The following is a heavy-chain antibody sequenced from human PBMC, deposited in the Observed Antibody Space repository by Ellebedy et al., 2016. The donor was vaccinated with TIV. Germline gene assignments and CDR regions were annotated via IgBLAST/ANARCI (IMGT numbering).Heavy chain of an antibody. Sequence: SVKVSCXASGFTFTSSAVQWVRQARGQRLEWIGWIVVGSGNTNYAQKFQERVTITRDMSTSTAYMELSSLRSEDTAVYYCAAGRWEPDYPFDYWGQGTLVTVSS. CDR1: GFTFTSSA. CDR2: IVVGSGNT. V-gene: IGHV1-58*01. CDR3: AAGRWEPDYPFDY. J-gene: IGHJ4*02. D-gene: IGHD1-26*01.